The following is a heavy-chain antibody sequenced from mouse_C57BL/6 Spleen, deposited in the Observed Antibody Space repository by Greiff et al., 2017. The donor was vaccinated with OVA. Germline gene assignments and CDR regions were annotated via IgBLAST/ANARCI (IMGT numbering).Heavy chain of an antibody. J-gene: IGHJ4*01. D-gene: IGHD3-1*01. CDR3: TTTGHSSYAMDY. CDR1: GFNIKDDY. CDR2: IDPENGDT. V-gene: IGHV14-4*01. Sequence: VQLKQSGAELVRPGASVKLSCTASGFNIKDDYMHWVKQRPEQGLEWIGWIDPENGDTEYASKFQGKATITADTSSNTAYLQLSSLTSEDTAVYYGTTTGHSSYAMDYWGQGTSVTVSS.